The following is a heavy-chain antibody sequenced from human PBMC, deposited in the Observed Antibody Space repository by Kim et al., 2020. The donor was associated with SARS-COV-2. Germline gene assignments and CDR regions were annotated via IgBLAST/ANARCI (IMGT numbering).Heavy chain of an antibody. CDR2: GST. CDR3: AKASRDGYH. Sequence: GSTYYADAVKGRFTISRDNSKNSLYLQMNSLRTEDTALYYCAKASRDGYHWGQGTLVTVSS. J-gene: IGHJ5*02. V-gene: IGHV3-43*01. D-gene: IGHD2-2*01.